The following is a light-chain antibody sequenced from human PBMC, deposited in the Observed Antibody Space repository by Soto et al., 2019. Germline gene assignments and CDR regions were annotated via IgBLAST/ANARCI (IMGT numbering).Light chain of an antibody. V-gene: IGKV3-20*01. J-gene: IGKJ1*01. CDR1: QSVSSSY. CDR2: GAS. Sequence: EIVLTHSPGTLSLSPGERATLSFRASQSVSSSYLAWYQRKPGQAPRLLIYGASSRATGIPDRFSGSGSGTDFTLTISRLEPEDFAVYYCQQYGSSPWTFGQGTKVEI. CDR3: QQYGSSPWT.